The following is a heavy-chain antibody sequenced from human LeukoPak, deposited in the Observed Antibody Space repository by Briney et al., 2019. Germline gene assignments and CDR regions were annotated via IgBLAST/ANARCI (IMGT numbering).Heavy chain of an antibody. V-gene: IGHV3-23*01. CDR1: GFTFTNYA. CDR3: AKREKGTTGRFFDY. CDR2: SSEGVGNT. D-gene: IGHD4-17*01. J-gene: IGHJ4*02. Sequence: KAGGSLRLSCAASGFTFTNYAMTWVRQAPGKGLEWVSGSSEGVGNTYYAASVKDRFTISRDHSKSTLYLQMNSLRAEDTALYYCAKREKGTTGRFFDYWGQGPLVTVSS.